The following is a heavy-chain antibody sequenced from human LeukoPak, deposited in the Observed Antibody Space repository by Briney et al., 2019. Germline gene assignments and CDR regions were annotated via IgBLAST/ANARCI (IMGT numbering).Heavy chain of an antibody. D-gene: IGHD4/OR15-4a*01. CDR2: ITASGSST. V-gene: IGHV3-23*01. Sequence: GGSLRLSCAASGFTFSAYAMTWVRQAPGKGLELVSTITASGSSTYYADSVKGHFTISRDNSKNTLYPQMNSLRVEDAAIYYCAGSRGANYPFDYWGQGTLVTVSS. CDR1: GFTFSAYA. J-gene: IGHJ4*02. CDR3: AGSRGANYPFDY.